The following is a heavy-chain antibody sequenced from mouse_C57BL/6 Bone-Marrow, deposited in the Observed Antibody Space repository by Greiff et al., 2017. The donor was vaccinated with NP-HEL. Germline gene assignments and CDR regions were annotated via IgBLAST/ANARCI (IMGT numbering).Heavy chain of an antibody. CDR2: ISYDGSN. CDR1: GYSITSGYY. D-gene: IGHD1-1*01. Sequence: EVQLQESGPGLVKPSQSLSLTCSVTGYSITSGYYWNWIRQFPGNKLEWMGYISYDGSNNYNPSLKNRISITRDTSKNQFFLKLNSVTTEDTATYYCALVVYGSSSFDVWGTGTTVTVSS. CDR3: ALVVYGSSSFDV. V-gene: IGHV3-6*01. J-gene: IGHJ1*03.